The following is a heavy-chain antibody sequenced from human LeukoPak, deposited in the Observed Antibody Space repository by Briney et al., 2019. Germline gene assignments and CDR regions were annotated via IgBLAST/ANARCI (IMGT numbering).Heavy chain of an antibody. J-gene: IGHJ4*02. V-gene: IGHV4-31*03. Sequence: PSETLSLTCPVSGGSISSGGYYWSWIRQHPGKGLEWIGYIYYSGSTYYNLSLKSRVTISVDTSKNQFSLKLSSVTAADTAVYYCARVVAAAADYWGQGTLVTVSS. CDR2: IYYSGST. CDR3: ARVVAAAADY. D-gene: IGHD6-13*01. CDR1: GGSISSGGYY.